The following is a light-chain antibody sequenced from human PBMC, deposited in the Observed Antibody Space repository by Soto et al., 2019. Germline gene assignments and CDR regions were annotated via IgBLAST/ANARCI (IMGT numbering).Light chain of an antibody. CDR3: QQYTYSPWT. J-gene: IGKJ1*01. CDR1: QSVSSGY. Sequence: EVVLTQSPGTLSLSPGERATLSCRASQSVSSGYLGWYQQKPGQAPRLLLYRASSRATGIPDRFSGSGSGTDFTLTISRLEPEDCAVYFCQQYTYSPWTFGQGTKVEIK. CDR2: RAS. V-gene: IGKV3-20*01.